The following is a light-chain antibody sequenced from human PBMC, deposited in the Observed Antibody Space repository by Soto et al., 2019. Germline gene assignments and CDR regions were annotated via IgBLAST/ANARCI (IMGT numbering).Light chain of an antibody. V-gene: IGKV3-20*01. J-gene: IGKJ4*01. CDR1: QSVSSSY. Sequence: EIELTQSPGTLSLSPGERATLSCRASQSVSSSYLAWYQQKPGQAPRLLIYGASSSATGIPDRFSGSGSGIEFTLTISRLEPEDFAVYYYQQYGSSPLTFGGGTKVEIK. CDR2: GAS. CDR3: QQYGSSPLT.